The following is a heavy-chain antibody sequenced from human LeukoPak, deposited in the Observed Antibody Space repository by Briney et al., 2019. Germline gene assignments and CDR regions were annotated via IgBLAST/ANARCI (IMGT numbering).Heavy chain of an antibody. J-gene: IGHJ4*02. V-gene: IGHV4-38-2*02. CDR1: GYSISSGYY. D-gene: IGHD2-15*01. CDR2: IHHSGST. Sequence: SETLSLTCTVSGYSISSGYYWGWIRQPPGEGLEWIGSIHHSGSTNYNPSLKSRVTISVDTSKNHFSLKLNSVTAADTAMYYCARRVVAATNYFDYWGQGTLVTVSS. CDR3: ARRVVAATNYFDY.